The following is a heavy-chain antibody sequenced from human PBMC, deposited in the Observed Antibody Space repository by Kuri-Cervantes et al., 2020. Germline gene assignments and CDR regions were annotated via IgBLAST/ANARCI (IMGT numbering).Heavy chain of an antibody. V-gene: IGHV3-30*18. J-gene: IGHJ4*02. Sequence: GGSLRLSCAASGFKFSSFGIHWVRQAPGKGLEWVAGISNDGSKKYQADSLKGRFTISRDNSKNRLYLQMNSLRAEDTAVYYCAKRVGSGYYFWVLDYWGQGTLVTVSS. CDR3: AKRVGSGYYFWVLDY. CDR2: ISNDGSKK. D-gene: IGHD3-22*01. CDR1: GFKFSSFG.